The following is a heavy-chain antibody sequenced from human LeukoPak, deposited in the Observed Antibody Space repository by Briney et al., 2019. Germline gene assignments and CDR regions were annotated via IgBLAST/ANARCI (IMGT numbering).Heavy chain of an antibody. J-gene: IGHJ4*02. CDR1: GYSISSGYY. D-gene: IGHD2-21*02. Sequence: SETLSLNCTVSGYSISSGYYWGWIRQPPGKGLEWIGSIYHSGSTYYNPSLKSRVTISVDTSKNQFSLKLSSVTAADTAVYYCARRVVTYYFDYWGQGTLVTVSS. V-gene: IGHV4-38-2*02. CDR3: ARRVVTYYFDY. CDR2: IYHSGST.